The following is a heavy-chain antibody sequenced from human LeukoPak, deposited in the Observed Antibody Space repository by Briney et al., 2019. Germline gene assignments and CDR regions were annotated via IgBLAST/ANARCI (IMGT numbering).Heavy chain of an antibody. CDR1: GGSISSYY. CDR3: ASLTLGYCSSTSCYNMDV. CDR2: IYYSGST. V-gene: IGHV4-59*08. Sequence: PSETLSLTCTVSGGSISSYYWSWIRQPPGKGLEWIGYIYYSGSTNYNPSLKSRVTISVDTSKNQFSLKLSSVTAADTAVYYCASLTLGYCSSTSCYNMDVWGKGTTVTVSS. D-gene: IGHD2-2*02. J-gene: IGHJ6*03.